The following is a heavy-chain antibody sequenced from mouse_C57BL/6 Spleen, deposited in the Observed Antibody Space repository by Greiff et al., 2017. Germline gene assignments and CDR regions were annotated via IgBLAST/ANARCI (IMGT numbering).Heavy chain of an antibody. J-gene: IGHJ1*03. V-gene: IGHV1-22*01. D-gene: IGHD2-3*01. Sequence: VQLQQSGPELVKPGASVKMSCKASGYTFTDYNMHWVKQSHGKSLEWIGYINPNNGGTSYNQKFKGKATLTVNKSSSTAYMERRSLTSEDSAVYYCARDDGYLYWYFDVWGTGTTVTVSS. CDR2: INPNNGGT. CDR3: ARDDGYLYWYFDV. CDR1: GYTFTDYN.